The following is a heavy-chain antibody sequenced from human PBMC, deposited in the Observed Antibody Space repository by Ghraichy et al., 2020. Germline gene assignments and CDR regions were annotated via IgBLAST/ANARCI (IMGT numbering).Heavy chain of an antibody. CDR3: ARGSRVVRFYYYDGMDV. J-gene: IGHJ6*02. D-gene: IGHD4-23*01. Sequence: GESLRLSCVGSGFSFSSYSMNWVRQSPGKGLEWVSYITSSGRSIFYADSVKGRFTISRDNAKNSLSLQMNRLRDEDTAVYYCARGSRVVRFYYYDGMDVWGQGTTVTVSS. V-gene: IGHV3-48*02. CDR1: GFSFSSYS. CDR2: ITSSGRSI.